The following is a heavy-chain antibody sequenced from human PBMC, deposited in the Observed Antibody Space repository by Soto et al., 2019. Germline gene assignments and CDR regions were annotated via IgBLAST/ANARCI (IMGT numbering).Heavy chain of an antibody. CDR1: GFTFSSYS. V-gene: IGHV3-48*02. Sequence: VQLVESGGGLVQPGGSLRLSCAASGFTFSSYSMNWVRQAPGKGLEWVSYISSSSSTIYYADSVKGRFTISRDNAKNSLYLQMNSLRDEDTAVYYCARDPNRGSSGSGWFDPWGQGTLVTVSS. D-gene: IGHD1-26*01. J-gene: IGHJ5*02. CDR3: ARDPNRGSSGSGWFDP. CDR2: ISSSSSTI.